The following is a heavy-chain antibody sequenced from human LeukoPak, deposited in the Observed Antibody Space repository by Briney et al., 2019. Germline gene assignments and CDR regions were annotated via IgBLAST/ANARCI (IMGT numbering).Heavy chain of an antibody. CDR1: GFTFSSYA. CDR2: ISGSGGST. J-gene: IGHJ6*02. CDR3: AKDAERDSSGYYYYYGMDV. D-gene: IGHD3-22*01. Sequence: GGSLRFSCAASGFTFSSYAMSWVRQAPGKGLEWVSAISGSGGSTYYADSVKGRFAISRDNSKNTLYLQMNSLRAEDTAVYYCAKDAERDSSGYYYYYGMDVWGQGTTDTVSS. V-gene: IGHV3-23*01.